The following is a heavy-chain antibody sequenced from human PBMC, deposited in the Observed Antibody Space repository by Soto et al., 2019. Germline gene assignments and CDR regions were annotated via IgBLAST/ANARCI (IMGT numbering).Heavy chain of an antibody. CDR2: INPATGAA. CDR1: GYPVTAYY. D-gene: IGHD3-3*01. V-gene: IGHV1-2*01. CDR3: ARGGGVGVAGSAAFDM. Sequence: QLHLVQSGAVVKKPGASVTVSCSASGYPVTAYYMHWVRQAPGRGLEWMGGINPATGAAKYTQTFQGRVTRTRDTSTSNVFMELSGLISEDTGVFYCARGGGVGVAGSAAFDMWGQGTLVTVSS. J-gene: IGHJ3*02.